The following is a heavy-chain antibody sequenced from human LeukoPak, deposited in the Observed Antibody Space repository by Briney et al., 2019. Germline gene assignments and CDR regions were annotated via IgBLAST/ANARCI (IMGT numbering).Heavy chain of an antibody. CDR1: GFTVSAYE. J-gene: IGHJ3*01. Sequence: GGSLRLSCAASGFTVSAYEMEWVRQAPGKGLEWVSYISFSDSYKYYADSVKGRFTISRDNAKNSLYLQRNGLRAEDTAVYYCVRDRYCHSGVPFDLWGQGTMVTVSS. CDR3: VRDRYCHSGVPFDL. V-gene: IGHV3-48*03. D-gene: IGHD3-16*02. CDR2: ISFSDSYK.